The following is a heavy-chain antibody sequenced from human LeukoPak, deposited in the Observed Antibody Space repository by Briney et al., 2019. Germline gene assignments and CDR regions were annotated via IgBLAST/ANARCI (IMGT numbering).Heavy chain of an antibody. CDR2: ISCSGSSR. Sequence: PGGSLRLSCGASGFTFSSYAMSWVRQAPGKGLEWVSAISCSGSSRYYADSVKGRFTISRDNSKNTLYLQMNSLRAEDTAVYYCAKDKEHWDYPPYYYYGIDVWGQGTTVTVSS. V-gene: IGHV3-23*01. CDR3: AKDKEHWDYPPYYYYGIDV. D-gene: IGHD1-7*01. J-gene: IGHJ6*02. CDR1: GFTFSSYA.